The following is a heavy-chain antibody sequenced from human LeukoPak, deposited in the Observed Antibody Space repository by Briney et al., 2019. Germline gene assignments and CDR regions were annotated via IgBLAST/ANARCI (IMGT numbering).Heavy chain of an antibody. V-gene: IGHV4-30-2*01. J-gene: IGHJ3*02. D-gene: IGHD2-2*01. Sequence: SETLSLTRAVSGGSISSGGYSWSWIRQPPGKGLEWIGYIYHSGSTYYNPSLKSRVTISVDRSKNQFSLKLSSVTAADTAVYYCARAGELGYCSSTSCLYGGNAFDIWGQGTMVTVSS. CDR2: IYHSGST. CDR1: GGSISSGGYS. CDR3: ARAGELGYCSSTSCLYGGNAFDI.